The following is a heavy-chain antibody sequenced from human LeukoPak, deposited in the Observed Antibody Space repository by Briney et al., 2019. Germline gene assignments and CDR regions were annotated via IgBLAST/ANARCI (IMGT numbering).Heavy chain of an antibody. CDR2: LNPNNGNT. Sequence: AASVKVSCKASRYTFTRHDITWVRQASGEGLEWMGWLNPNNGNTGYAQRFQGRVTLTRDTSISTAYMELSSLRSEDTAVYYCARGFLDYDSSDYAFSYYWGQGTLVTVSS. D-gene: IGHD3-22*01. V-gene: IGHV1-8*01. J-gene: IGHJ4*02. CDR3: ARGFLDYDSSDYAFSYY. CDR1: RYTFTRHD.